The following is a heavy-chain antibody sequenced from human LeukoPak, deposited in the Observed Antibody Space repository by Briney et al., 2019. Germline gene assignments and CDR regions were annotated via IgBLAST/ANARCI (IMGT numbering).Heavy chain of an antibody. J-gene: IGHJ5*02. Sequence: GASVKVSCKASGYTFTGYYMHWVRQAPGQGLEWMGWINPNSGGTNYAQKFQGRVTMTRDTSISTAYMELSRLRSDDTAVYYCAREVVVVSKWFDPWGQGTLVTVSS. V-gene: IGHV1-2*02. CDR3: AREVVVVSKWFDP. CDR2: INPNSGGT. CDR1: GYTFTGYY. D-gene: IGHD2-15*01.